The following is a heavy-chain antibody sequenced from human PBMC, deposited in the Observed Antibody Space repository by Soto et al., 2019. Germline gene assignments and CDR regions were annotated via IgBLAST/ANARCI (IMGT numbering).Heavy chain of an antibody. CDR1: GGTFSSYA. CDR3: ARAPTDYDFWSGYYRFDY. V-gene: IGHV1-69*13. J-gene: IGHJ4*02. CDR2: IIPIFGTA. Sequence: SVKVSCKASGGTFSSYAIIWVRQAPGQGLEWMGGIIPIFGTANYAQKFQGRVTITADESTSTAYMELSSLRSEDTAVYYCARAPTDYDFWSGYYRFDYWGQGTLVTVSS. D-gene: IGHD3-3*01.